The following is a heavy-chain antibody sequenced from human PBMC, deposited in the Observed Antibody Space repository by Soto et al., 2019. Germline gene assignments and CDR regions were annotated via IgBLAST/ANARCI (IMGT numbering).Heavy chain of an antibody. V-gene: IGHV1-18*01. Sequence: GASVKVSCKASGYTFTSYGISWVRQAPGQGLEWMGWISAYNGNTNYAQKLQGRVTMTTDTSTSTAYMELRSLRSDDTAVYYCARVAVRFLEWLLPGDWFDPWGQGTLVTVSS. J-gene: IGHJ5*02. CDR2: ISAYNGNT. D-gene: IGHD3-3*01. CDR1: GYTFTSYG. CDR3: ARVAVRFLEWLLPGDWFDP.